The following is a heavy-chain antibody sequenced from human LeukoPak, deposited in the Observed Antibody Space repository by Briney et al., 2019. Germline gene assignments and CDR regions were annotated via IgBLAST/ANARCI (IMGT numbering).Heavy chain of an antibody. Sequence: SETLSLTCTVSGASISFYYWSWIRQPPGKGLEWIGYIYYSGSTKYNPSLKSRVTMSIDTSKNQFSLNLKSVTAADTAVYYCALDSSGRSDDSFDIWGHGTMVTVSS. CDR3: ALDSSGRSDDSFDI. CDR1: GASISFYY. CDR2: IYYSGST. J-gene: IGHJ3*02. D-gene: IGHD6-25*01. V-gene: IGHV4-59*01.